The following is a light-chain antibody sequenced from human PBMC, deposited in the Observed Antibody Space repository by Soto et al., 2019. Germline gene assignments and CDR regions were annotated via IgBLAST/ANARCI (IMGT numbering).Light chain of an antibody. J-gene: IGLJ1*01. V-gene: IGLV2-14*02. CDR2: ELT. CDR1: ISDIGTHNL. CDR3: SSYAGSSNV. Sequence: QSALTQPASVSGSPGQSITISCTGTISDIGTHNLVSWYQQHPGKPPQLIIYELTERPSGVSSRFSGSKSGNTASLTVSGLQAEDEADYYCSSYAGSSNVFGTGTKLTVL.